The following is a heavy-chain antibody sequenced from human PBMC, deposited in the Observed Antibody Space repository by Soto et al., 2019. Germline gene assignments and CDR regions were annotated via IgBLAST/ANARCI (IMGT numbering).Heavy chain of an antibody. CDR1: GYTFSNFG. CDR3: ARDRLGVSVTGGGFDS. V-gene: IGHV1-18*01. D-gene: IGHD2-8*01. Sequence: ASVNVSCKASGYTFSNFGLSWVPQAPGQGLELMGWISPYNGNTNYAQKLQGRLTMTTDTSTSTAYMELRSLRSDDTAVYYCARDRLGVSVTGGGFDSWGQGTLVTVSS. CDR2: ISPYNGNT. J-gene: IGHJ4*02.